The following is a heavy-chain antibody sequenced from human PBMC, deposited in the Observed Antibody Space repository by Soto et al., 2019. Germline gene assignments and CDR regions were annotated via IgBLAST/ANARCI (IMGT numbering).Heavy chain of an antibody. CDR3: VRKYPGTRPFDY. Sequence: GGSLRLSCAASGFTFSSYAMNWVRQAPGKGLAWVSAIGTDGNTYYANSVKGRFTISRDNSRTTLYLQMNSLRVEDTALYYCVRKYPGTRPFDYWGQGTLVTVSS. CDR2: IGTDGNT. CDR1: GFTFSSYA. D-gene: IGHD2-2*01. J-gene: IGHJ4*01. V-gene: IGHV3-23*01.